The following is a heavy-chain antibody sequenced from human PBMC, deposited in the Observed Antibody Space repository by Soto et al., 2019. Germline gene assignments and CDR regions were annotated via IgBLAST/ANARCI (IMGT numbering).Heavy chain of an antibody. Sequence: EVQLVESGGGLIQPGGSLRLSCAASGFSFSSSWMHWVRQAPGKGLVWVSCTNSDGSTTNYADSVKGRFTISRDNAKNTLYLQMNSLRAEDTAVYYCARGPTGWYGYDYWGQGTLVTVSS. J-gene: IGHJ4*02. CDR2: TNSDGSTT. D-gene: IGHD6-19*01. CDR1: GFSFSSSW. V-gene: IGHV3-74*01. CDR3: ARGPTGWYGYDY.